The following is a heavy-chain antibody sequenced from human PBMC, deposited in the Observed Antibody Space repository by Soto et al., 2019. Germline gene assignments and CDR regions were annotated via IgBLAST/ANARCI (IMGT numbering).Heavy chain of an antibody. CDR2: VTTDKGKT. V-gene: IGHV1-18*01. CDR1: GYTFTNFG. J-gene: IGHJ4*02. CDR3: ATRSPAFDY. Sequence: ASVKVSCKTSGYTFTNFGISWVRQAPGQGLEWMGWVTTDKGKTTYAQKFQCRVTMTTDTSTSTAYMELRSLRSDDTAVYYCATRSPAFDYWGQGTLVTVSS.